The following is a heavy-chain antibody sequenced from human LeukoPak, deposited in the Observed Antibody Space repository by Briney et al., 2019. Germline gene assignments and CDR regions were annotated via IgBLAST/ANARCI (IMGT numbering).Heavy chain of an antibody. CDR2: INPSGGST. CDR1: GYTFTSYY. V-gene: IGHV1-46*01. J-gene: IGHJ6*02. Sequence: ASVKVSCKASGYTFTSYYMHWVRQAPGQGLEWMGIINPSGGSTSYAQKFQGRVTMTRDTSTSTVYMELSSLRSEDTAVYYCARDQGEYYYDSSGYSGLTDVWGQGTTVTVSS. D-gene: IGHD3-22*01. CDR3: ARDQGEYYYDSSGYSGLTDV.